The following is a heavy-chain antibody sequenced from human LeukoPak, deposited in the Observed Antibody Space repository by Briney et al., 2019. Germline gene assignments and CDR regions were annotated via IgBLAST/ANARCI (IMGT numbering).Heavy chain of an antibody. J-gene: IGHJ4*02. CDR1: GFTFSSYW. V-gene: IGHV3-7*01. CDR3: ARDSRASSSSGRDLDY. Sequence: GGSLRLSCAASGFTFSSYWMSWVRQAPGKGLEWVANIKQDGSEKYYVDSVKGRFTISRDNAKNSLYLQMNSLRAEDTAVYYCARDSRASSSSGRDLDYWGQGTLVTVSS. D-gene: IGHD6-6*01. CDR2: IKQDGSEK.